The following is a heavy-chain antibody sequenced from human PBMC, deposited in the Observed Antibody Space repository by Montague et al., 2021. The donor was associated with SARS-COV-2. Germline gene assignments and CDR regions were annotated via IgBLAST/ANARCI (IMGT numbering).Heavy chain of an antibody. CDR1: GFTFSSYS. D-gene: IGHD3-10*01. J-gene: IGHJ3*02. CDR2: ISSSSSYI. V-gene: IGHV3-21*01. CDR3: ARGGYYYYGSVAGHNDAFDI. Sequence: SLRLSCAASGFTFSSYSMNWVRQAPGKGLEWVSSISSSSSYIYYADSVKGRFTISRDNAKNSLYLQMNSLRAEDTAVYYCARGGYYYYGSVAGHNDAFDIWGQGTMVIVSS.